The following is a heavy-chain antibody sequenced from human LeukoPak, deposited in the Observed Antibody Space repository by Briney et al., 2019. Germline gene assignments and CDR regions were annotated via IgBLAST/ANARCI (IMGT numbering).Heavy chain of an antibody. D-gene: IGHD3-10*01. Sequence: SETLSLTCTVSGGSISSSSYYWGWIRQPPGKGLEWIGSIYYSGSTYYNPSLKSRVTISVDTSKNQFSLKLSSVTAADTAVYYCARVYGSGSYYNGYYYYYMDVWGKGTTVTISS. CDR2: IYYSGST. CDR3: ARVYGSGSYYNGYYYYYMDV. CDR1: GGSISSSSYY. V-gene: IGHV4-39*01. J-gene: IGHJ6*03.